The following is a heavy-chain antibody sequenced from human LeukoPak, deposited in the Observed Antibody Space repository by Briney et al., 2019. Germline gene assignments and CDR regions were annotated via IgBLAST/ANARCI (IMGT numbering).Heavy chain of an antibody. J-gene: IGHJ3*02. Sequence: PSETLSLTCAVYGGSFSAYYWSWIRQPPGKGLEWIGEINHSGSTNYNPSLKSRVTISVDTSKNQFSLKLSSVTAADTAVYYCARGVGPGYSSGWYIFKSSLGAFDIWGQGTMVTVSS. V-gene: IGHV4-34*01. CDR3: ARGVGPGYSSGWYIFKSSLGAFDI. D-gene: IGHD6-19*01. CDR2: INHSGST. CDR1: GGSFSAYY.